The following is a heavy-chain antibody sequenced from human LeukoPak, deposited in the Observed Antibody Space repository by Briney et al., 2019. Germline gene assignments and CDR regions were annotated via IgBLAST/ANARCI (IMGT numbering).Heavy chain of an antibody. Sequence: ASVKVSRKAAGYTFTSFGLSWLRQAPGQGREWMGWISTYNGNTNYAQKIQGRVTMTTDTSTRTAYMDLRSLRSDDPAVYYCAIRTGTYPYYFDYWSQGTLVTVYS. CDR2: ISTYNGNT. J-gene: IGHJ4*02. V-gene: IGHV1-18*01. CDR3: AIRTGTYPYYFDY. CDR1: GYTFTSFG. D-gene: IGHD1-26*01.